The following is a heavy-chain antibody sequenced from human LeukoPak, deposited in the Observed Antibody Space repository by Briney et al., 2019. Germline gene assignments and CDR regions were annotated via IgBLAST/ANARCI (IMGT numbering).Heavy chain of an antibody. V-gene: IGHV4-59*12. CDR2: IYYSGSI. Sequence: SETLSLTCTVSGGSLNPYYWSWIRQSPGKALEWIGYIYYSGSINYNPSLKSRVTISVDTSKNQFSLKLSSVTAADTAVYYCARVRPSIAVAGTLKYYFDYWGQGTLVTVSS. J-gene: IGHJ4*02. CDR3: ARVRPSIAVAGTLKYYFDY. CDR1: GGSLNPYY. D-gene: IGHD6-19*01.